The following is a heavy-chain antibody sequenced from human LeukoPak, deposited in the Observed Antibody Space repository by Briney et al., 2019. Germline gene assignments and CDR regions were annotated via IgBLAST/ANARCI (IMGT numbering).Heavy chain of an antibody. D-gene: IGHD5-24*01. CDR1: GYTFTSYG. CDR3: ARGPRDGYAPFDY. CDR2: INPNSGGT. Sequence: PVASVKVSCKASGYTFTSYGISWVRQAPGQGLEWMGWINPNSGGTNYAQKFQGRVTMTRDTSISTAYMELSRLRSDDTAVYYCARGPRDGYAPFDYWGQGTLVTVSS. J-gene: IGHJ4*02. V-gene: IGHV1-2*02.